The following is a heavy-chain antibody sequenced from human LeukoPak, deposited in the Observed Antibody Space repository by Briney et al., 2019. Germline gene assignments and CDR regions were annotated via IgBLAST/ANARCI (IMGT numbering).Heavy chain of an antibody. J-gene: IGHJ4*02. CDR2: VYYSGST. CDR3: ARGLNNRKSGRRFDVFEI. V-gene: IGHV4-59*01. D-gene: IGHD1-14*01. Sequence: SETLSLTCTVSGGSISTYYWSWIRQPPGKGLEWIGYVYYSGSTNYNPSLKSRVTISADTSKNQFSLRLRSVTAADTAVYYCARGLNNRKSGRRFDVFEIWGQGTLVTVSS. CDR1: GGSISTYY.